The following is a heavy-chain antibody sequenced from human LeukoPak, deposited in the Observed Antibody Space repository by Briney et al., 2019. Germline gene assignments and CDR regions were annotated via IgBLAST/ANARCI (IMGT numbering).Heavy chain of an antibody. V-gene: IGHV4-34*01. CDR3: ARGLEQQLVVDY. CDR2: INHSGST. J-gene: IGHJ4*02. D-gene: IGHD6-13*01. Sequence: PSETLSLTCAVYGGSFSGYYWSWIRQPPGKGLEWIGEINHSGSTNYNPSLKSRVTISVDTSKNQFSLKLSSVTAADTAVYYCARGLEQQLVVDYWGQGTLVTVSS. CDR1: GGSFSGYY.